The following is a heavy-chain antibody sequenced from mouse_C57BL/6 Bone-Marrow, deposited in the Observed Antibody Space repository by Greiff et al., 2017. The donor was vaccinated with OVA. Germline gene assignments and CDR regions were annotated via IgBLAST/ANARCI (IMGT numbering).Heavy chain of an antibody. CDR1: GFNIKDDY. D-gene: IGHD2-5*01. CDR2: IDPENGDT. CDR3: TRGVYYSNSGAMDY. V-gene: IGHV14-4*01. J-gene: IGHJ4*01. Sequence: VQLKESGAELVRPGASVKLSCTASGFNIKDDYMHWVKQRPEQGLEWIGWIDPENGDTEYASKFQGKATITADTSSNTAYLQLSNLTSEDTAVYYCTRGVYYSNSGAMDYWGQGTSVTVSS.